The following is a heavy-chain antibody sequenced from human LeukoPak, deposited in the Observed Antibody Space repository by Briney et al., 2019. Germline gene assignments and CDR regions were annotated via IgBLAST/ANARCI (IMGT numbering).Heavy chain of an antibody. D-gene: IGHD3-22*01. J-gene: IGHJ4*02. CDR3: TKGFRSYYYDSSCYLDY. V-gene: IGHV3-9*03. CDR1: GFTFDGFA. CDR2: ISWNSNSI. Sequence: PGGSLRLSCAASGFTFDGFAMHWVRQVPGKGLEWVAGISWNSNSIGYAESVKGRFNISRDNAKSSLYLQMNSLRADDMALYYCTKGFRSYYYDSSCYLDYWGQGALVTVSS.